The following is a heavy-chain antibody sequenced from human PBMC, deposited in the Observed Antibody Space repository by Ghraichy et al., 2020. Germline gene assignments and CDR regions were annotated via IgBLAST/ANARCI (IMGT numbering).Heavy chain of an antibody. J-gene: IGHJ4*02. CDR3: ARVTYCGGDCYSNLFDY. V-gene: IGHV4-59*01. CDR1: GGSISSYY. D-gene: IGHD2-21*02. CDR2: IYYSGST. Sequence: SETLSLTCTVSGGSISSYYWSWIRQPPGKGLEWIGYIYYSGSTNYNPSLKSRVTISVDTSKNQFSLKLSSVTAADTAVYYCARVTYCGGDCYSNLFDYWGQGTLVTVSS.